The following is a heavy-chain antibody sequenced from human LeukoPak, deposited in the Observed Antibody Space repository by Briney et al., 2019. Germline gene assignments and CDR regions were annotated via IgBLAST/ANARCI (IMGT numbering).Heavy chain of an antibody. Sequence: SETLSLTCAVSGGSISSTTSYWGWIRQPPGKGLEWIGRIYYSGSTFYNPSLKSRVTISVDTSKNQPSLRLSSVTAADTAVYYCARHGSTDYFDYWGQGTLVTVSS. CDR3: ARHGSTDYFDY. V-gene: IGHV4-39*01. J-gene: IGHJ4*02. CDR1: GGSISSTTSY. CDR2: IYYSGST. D-gene: IGHD2-2*03.